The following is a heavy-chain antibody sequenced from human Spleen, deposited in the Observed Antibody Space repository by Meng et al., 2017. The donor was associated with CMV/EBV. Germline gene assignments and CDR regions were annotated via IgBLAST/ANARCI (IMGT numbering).Heavy chain of an antibody. Sequence: GESLKISCKGSGYDFTTYWIGWVRQMPGKGLQWMGIIYPGDSDTRYSPSFQGQVTISVDKSISTAYLQWSSLKASDTAMYYCATDLLSGYDPQFDYWGQGTLVTVSS. J-gene: IGHJ4*02. CDR1: GYDFTTYW. D-gene: IGHD5-12*01. CDR3: ATDLLSGYDPQFDY. V-gene: IGHV5-51*01. CDR2: IYPGDSDT.